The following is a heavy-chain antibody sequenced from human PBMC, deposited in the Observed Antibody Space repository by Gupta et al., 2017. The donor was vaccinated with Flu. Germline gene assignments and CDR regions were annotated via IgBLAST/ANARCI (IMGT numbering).Heavy chain of an antibody. CDR3: ARVPAAISYYYYMDV. D-gene: IGHD2-2*02. CDR2: ISSSGSNI. V-gene: IGHV3-11*01. J-gene: IGHJ6*03. Sequence: APGKGLEWVSYISSSGSNIYYADSVKGRFTISRDNAKNSLYLQMNSLRAEDTAVYYCARVPAAISYYYYMDVWGKGTTVTVSS.